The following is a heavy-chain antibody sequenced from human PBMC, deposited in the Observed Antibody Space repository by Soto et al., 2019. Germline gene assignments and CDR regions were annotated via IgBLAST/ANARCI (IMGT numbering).Heavy chain of an antibody. CDR3: ARDFYYYDSSGYYRESNWFDP. J-gene: IGHJ5*02. CDR1: GFSLSSYS. Sequence: GSLRLSCAASGFSLSSYSMHWVRQAPGNGLEWVAVISYDGSIKYYADSVKSRFTISRDNSKNTRYLQMNSLRAEDTAVYYCARDFYYYDSSGYYRESNWFDPWGQGTLVTVSS. CDR2: ISYDGSIK. D-gene: IGHD3-22*01. V-gene: IGHV3-30-3*01.